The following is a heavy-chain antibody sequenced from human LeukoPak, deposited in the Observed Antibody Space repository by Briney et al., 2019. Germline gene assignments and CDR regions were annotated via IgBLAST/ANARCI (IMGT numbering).Heavy chain of an antibody. Sequence: GGSLRLSCAVSGFIFSSYAMNWVRQGPGKGLELVSAISGSAGSTYYADSVKGRFTISRDNSKNTLYLQMNSLRAEDTALYYCARVVYDFWSAYDYWGQGTLVTVSS. CDR2: ISGSAGST. CDR1: GFIFSSYA. V-gene: IGHV3-23*01. D-gene: IGHD3-3*01. J-gene: IGHJ4*02. CDR3: ARVVYDFWSAYDY.